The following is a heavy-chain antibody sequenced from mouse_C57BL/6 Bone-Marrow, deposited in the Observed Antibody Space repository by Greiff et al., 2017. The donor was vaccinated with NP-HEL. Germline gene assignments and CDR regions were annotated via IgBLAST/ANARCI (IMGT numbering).Heavy chain of an antibody. CDR1: GYTFTSYW. D-gene: IGHD1-1*01. V-gene: IGHV1-52*01. CDR3: ARTRITTVVATGGYYYAMDY. Sequence: QVQLQQPGAELVRPGSSVKLSCKASGYTFTSYWMHWVKQRPIQGLEWIGNIDPSDSETHYNQKFKDKATLTVDKSSSTAYMQLSSLTSEDSAVYYCARTRITTVVATGGYYYAMDYWGQGTSVTVSS. J-gene: IGHJ4*01. CDR2: IDPSDSET.